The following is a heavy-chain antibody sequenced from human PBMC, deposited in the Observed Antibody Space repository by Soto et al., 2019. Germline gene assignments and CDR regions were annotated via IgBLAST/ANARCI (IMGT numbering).Heavy chain of an antibody. Sequence: QVQLVQSGAEVKKPGSSVKVSCKASGGTFSSYTISWVRQAPGQGLEWMGRIIPILGIANYAQKFQVRVTITADKSTSTAYMELSSLRSEDTAVYYCARSAVGYWYFDLWGRGTLVTVSS. CDR1: GGTFSSYT. J-gene: IGHJ2*01. CDR2: IIPILGIA. V-gene: IGHV1-69*02. CDR3: ARSAVGYWYFDL.